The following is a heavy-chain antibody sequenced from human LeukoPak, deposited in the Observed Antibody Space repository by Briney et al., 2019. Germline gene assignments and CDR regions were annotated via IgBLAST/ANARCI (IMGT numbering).Heavy chain of an antibody. CDR2: IYYSGST. CDR1: GGSISSYY. CDR3: AVIPGYSSGWYEY. D-gene: IGHD6-19*01. Sequence: SETLSLTCTVSGGSISSYYWSWIRQPPGKGLEWIGYIYYSGSTNYNPSLKSRVTISVDTSKNQFSLKLSSVTAADTAVCYCAVIPGYSSGWYEYWGQGTLVTVSS. J-gene: IGHJ4*02. V-gene: IGHV4-59*01.